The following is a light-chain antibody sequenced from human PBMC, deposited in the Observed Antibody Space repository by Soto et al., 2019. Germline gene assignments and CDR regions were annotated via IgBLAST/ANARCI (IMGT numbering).Light chain of an antibody. V-gene: IGKV3-15*01. CDR3: QQYNNWPLT. J-gene: IGKJ4*01. CDR1: QSVNGN. Sequence: EIVMTQSPATLSVSPGERATLSCRASQSVNGNLAWYQQKPGQAPRLLIYDASARATGIPARFSGSGSGTEFTLTISSLQSEDFAFYYCQQYNNWPLTFGGGTKVEIK. CDR2: DAS.